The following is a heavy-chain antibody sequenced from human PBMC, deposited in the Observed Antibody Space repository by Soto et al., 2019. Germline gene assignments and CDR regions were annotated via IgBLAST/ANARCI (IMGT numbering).Heavy chain of an antibody. Sequence: QVQLQESGPGLVKPSQTLSLTCTVSGGSISSGGYYWSWIRQHPGKGLEWIGYIYYSGSTSYNPSLKRRVTIHVDTSKNPFPLKLSAVTAADTAVYYCARDHIVVVPTARGHYYYGMDVWGQGTTVTVSS. J-gene: IGHJ6*02. CDR1: GGSISSGGYY. CDR3: ARDHIVVVPTARGHYYYGMDV. D-gene: IGHD2-2*01. V-gene: IGHV4-31*03. CDR2: IYYSGST.